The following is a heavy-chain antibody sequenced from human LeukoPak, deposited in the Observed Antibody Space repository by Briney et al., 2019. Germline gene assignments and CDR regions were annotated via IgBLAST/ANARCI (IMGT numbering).Heavy chain of an antibody. CDR3: ARGALNWFDP. CDR1: GGSIGSYF. Sequence: PSETLSLTCTVSGGSIGSYFWSWIRQPPGKGLEWIGYISKSGSTNNNPALKSRVTISIDTSKNQFSLKVTSVTAADTAVYYCARGALNWFDPCGQGTLVTVSS. CDR2: ISKSGST. V-gene: IGHV4-59*01. J-gene: IGHJ5*02.